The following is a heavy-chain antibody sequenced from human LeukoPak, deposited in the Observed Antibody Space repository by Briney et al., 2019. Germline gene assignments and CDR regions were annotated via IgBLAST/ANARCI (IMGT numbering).Heavy chain of an antibody. D-gene: IGHD3-16*01. V-gene: IGHV3-23*01. CDR3: AKDDDWGRYKH. Sequence: GTLILSCAASGFTFSSHGMNWVRQAPGKGLEWVSGISPSGGITYYTDSVKGRFTISRDNSKNTQSLQMNSLRAEDTAVYYCAKDDDWGRYKHWGQGTLVTVSS. CDR1: GFTFSSHG. J-gene: IGHJ1*01. CDR2: ISPSGGIT.